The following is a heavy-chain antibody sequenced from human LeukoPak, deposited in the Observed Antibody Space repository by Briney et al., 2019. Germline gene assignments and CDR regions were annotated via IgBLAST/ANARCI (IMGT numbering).Heavy chain of an antibody. V-gene: IGHV1-18*01. D-gene: IGHD3-22*01. CDR1: GGTFSSYA. CDR3: ARGHSSGYYFALQGEFDY. J-gene: IGHJ4*02. CDR2: ISAYNGNT. Sequence: GASVKVSCKASGGTFSSYAINWVRQAPGQGLEWMGWISAYNGNTNYAQKLQGRVTMTTDTSTSTAYMELRSLRSDDTAVYYCARGHSSGYYFALQGEFDYWGQGTLVTVSS.